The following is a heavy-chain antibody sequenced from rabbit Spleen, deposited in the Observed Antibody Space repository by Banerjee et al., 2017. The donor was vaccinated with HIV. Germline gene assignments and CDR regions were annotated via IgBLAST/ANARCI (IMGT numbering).Heavy chain of an antibody. CDR3: VRDQAGDADYGPYYLNL. V-gene: IGHV1S45*01. D-gene: IGHD2-1*01. CDR2: IAVGSSGFT. J-gene: IGHJ4*01. CDR1: GFDFSTYG. Sequence: QEQLVESGGGLVQPGGSLKLSCKASGFDFSTYGVNWVRQAPGKGLEWIACIAVGSSGFTYYANWAKGRFTISKTSSTTVTLQMTSLTAADTATYFCVRDQAGDADYGPYYLNLWGQGTLVTVS.